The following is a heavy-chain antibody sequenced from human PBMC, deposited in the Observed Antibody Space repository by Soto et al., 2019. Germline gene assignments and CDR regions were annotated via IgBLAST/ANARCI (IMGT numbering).Heavy chain of an antibody. J-gene: IGHJ6*01. V-gene: IGHV3-64D*06. Sequence: GGALRGCCSVSGFTVSSFGMDWVRQAPGKGLEHVSTLSSNGIGTYYADSVKGRFTFSRDTSKNTLYLQMSSLRTEDTAVYYCVKDMGQAAVGIRYPYGLDVWGLGTTVTVSS. CDR1: GFTVSSFG. D-gene: IGHD6-13*01. CDR2: LSSNGIGT. CDR3: VKDMGQAAVGIRYPYGLDV.